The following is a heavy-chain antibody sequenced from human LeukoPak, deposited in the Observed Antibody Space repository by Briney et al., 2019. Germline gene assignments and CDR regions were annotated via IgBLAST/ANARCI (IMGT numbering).Heavy chain of an antibody. V-gene: IGHV7-4-1*02. CDR2: INTNTGNP. CDR1: GYTFTSYD. J-gene: IGHJ4*02. CDR3: AREYYYGSGSYYWAFDY. D-gene: IGHD3-10*01. Sequence: ASVKVSCKASGYTFTSYDINWVRQAPGQGLEWMGWINTNTGNPTYAQGFTGRFVFSLDTSVSTAYLQISSLKAEDTAVYYCAREYYYGSGSYYWAFDYWGQGTLVTVSS.